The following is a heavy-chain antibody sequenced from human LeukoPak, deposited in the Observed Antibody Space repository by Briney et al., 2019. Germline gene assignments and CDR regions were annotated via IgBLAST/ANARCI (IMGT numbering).Heavy chain of an antibody. CDR1: GFTFSSYG. V-gene: IGHV3-30*03. CDR3: ARARFSGSPYYYGMDV. J-gene: IGHJ6*02. D-gene: IGHD1-26*01. Sequence: GGSLRLSCAASGFTFSSYGMHWVRQAPGKGLEWVAVISYDGSNKYYADSVKGRFTISRDNSKNTLYLQMNSLRAEDTAVYYCARARFSGSPYYYGMDVWGQGTTVTVSS. CDR2: ISYDGSNK.